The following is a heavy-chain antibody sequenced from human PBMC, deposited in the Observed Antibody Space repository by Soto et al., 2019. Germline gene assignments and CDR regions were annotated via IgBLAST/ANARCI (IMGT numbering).Heavy chain of an antibody. CDR3: AKDLTPYYDSSGYWSHYGMDV. CDR1: GFTFSSYG. V-gene: IGHV3-30*18. J-gene: IGHJ6*02. D-gene: IGHD3-22*01. CDR2: ISYDGSNK. Sequence: GSLRLSCEASGFTFSSYGMHWVRQAPGKGLEWVAVISYDGSNKYYADSVKGRFTISRDNSKNTLYLQMNSLRAEDTAVYYCAKDLTPYYDSSGYWSHYGMDVWGQGTTVTVSS.